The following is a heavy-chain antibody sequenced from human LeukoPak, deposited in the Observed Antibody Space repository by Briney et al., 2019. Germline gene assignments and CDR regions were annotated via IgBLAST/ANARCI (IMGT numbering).Heavy chain of an antibody. CDR1: GGTFSSYG. CDR2: IQYDGTNK. V-gene: IGHV3-30*02. D-gene: IGHD6-13*01. CDR3: ARSIAAAEARSDAFDI. Sequence: GGSLRLSCAASGGTFSSYGMQWVRQAPGRGLEWGAFIQYDGTNKYYADSLKGRFTISRDKSKNTLYLQMNSLRAEDTAVYYCARSIAAAEARSDAFDIWGQGTMVTVSS. J-gene: IGHJ3*02.